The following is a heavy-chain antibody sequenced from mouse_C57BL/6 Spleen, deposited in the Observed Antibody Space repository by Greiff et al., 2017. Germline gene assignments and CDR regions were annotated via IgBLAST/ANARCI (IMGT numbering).Heavy chain of an antibody. Sequence: QVQLQQPGAELVKPGASVKMSCKASGYTFTSYWITWVKQRPGQGLEWIGDIYPGSGSTNYNEKFKSKATLTVDKSSSTAYMQLSSLTSEDSAVYYCARGGAYYGSSDWYFDVWGTGTTVTVSS. CDR3: ARGGAYYGSSDWYFDV. J-gene: IGHJ1*03. CDR1: GYTFTSYW. V-gene: IGHV1-55*01. CDR2: IYPGSGST. D-gene: IGHD1-1*01.